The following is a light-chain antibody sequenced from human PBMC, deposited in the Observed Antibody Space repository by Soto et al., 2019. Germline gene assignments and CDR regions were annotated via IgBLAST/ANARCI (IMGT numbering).Light chain of an antibody. V-gene: IGLV2-11*01. CDR3: CSYAGRYSYV. Sequence: QSALNQPRSVSGSPGQSVTISCTGSSSDVGNYNYVSWYQQHPGKVPKLMIYDVTKRPSGVPDRFSGSKSGNTASLSISGLQAEDEADYYCCSYAGRYSYVFGTGTKLTVL. CDR1: SSDVGNYNY. CDR2: DVT. J-gene: IGLJ1*01.